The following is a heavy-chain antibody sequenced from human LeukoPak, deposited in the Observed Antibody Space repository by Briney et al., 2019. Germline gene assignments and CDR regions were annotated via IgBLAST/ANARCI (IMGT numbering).Heavy chain of an antibody. CDR3: AREGAGMVRGVIRYYYYYMDV. V-gene: IGHV3-23*01. D-gene: IGHD3-10*01. Sequence: GGSLRLSCAAYGFTFSSYAMNWVRQAPGKGLEWVSGISGSGGSIYYADSVKGRFTISRDNSKNTLYLQMNSLRAEDTAVYYCAREGAGMVRGVIRYYYYYMDVWGKGTTVTVSS. J-gene: IGHJ6*03. CDR2: ISGSGGSI. CDR1: GFTFSSYA.